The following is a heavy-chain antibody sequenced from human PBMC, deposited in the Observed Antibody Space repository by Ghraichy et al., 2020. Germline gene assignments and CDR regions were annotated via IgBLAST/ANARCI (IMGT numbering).Heavy chain of an antibody. CDR3: ARGELDLSSSWADHWAYDY. Sequence: SETLSLTCAVYGGSFSGYYWSWIRQPPGKGLEWIGEINHSGSTNYNPSLKSRVTISVDTSKNQFSLKLSSVTAADTAVYYCARGELDLSSSWADHWAYDYWGQGTLVTVSS. D-gene: IGHD6-13*01. V-gene: IGHV4-34*01. J-gene: IGHJ4*02. CDR2: INHSGST. CDR1: GGSFSGYY.